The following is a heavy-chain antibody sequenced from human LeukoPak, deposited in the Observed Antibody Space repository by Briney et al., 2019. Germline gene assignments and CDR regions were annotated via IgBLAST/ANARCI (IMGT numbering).Heavy chain of an antibody. Sequence: SETLSLTCAVYGASFSGYYWSWIRQPPGKGLEWIGEINHSGSTNYNPSLKSRVTISVDTSKNQFSLKLSSVTAADTAVYYCARGRGSGSYHYYYYYGMDVWGQGTTVTVSS. CDR1: GASFSGYY. J-gene: IGHJ6*02. CDR3: ARGRGSGSYHYYYYYGMDV. CDR2: INHSGST. D-gene: IGHD1-26*01. V-gene: IGHV4-34*01.